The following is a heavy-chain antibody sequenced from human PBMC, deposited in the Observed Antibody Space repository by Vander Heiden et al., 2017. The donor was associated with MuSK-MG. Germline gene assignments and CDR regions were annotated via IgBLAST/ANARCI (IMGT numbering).Heavy chain of an antibody. Sequence: QVQLVQSGAEVKKPGASVKVSCKASGYTFTSYGISWVRQAPGQGLEWMGWISAYNGNTNYAQKLQGRVTMTTDTSTSTAYMELRSLRSEDTAVYYCARGEFRGRDYEAGGAFDIWGQGTMVTVSS. CDR3: ARGEFRGRDYEAGGAFDI. V-gene: IGHV1-18*01. D-gene: IGHD4-17*01. CDR1: GYTFTSYG. J-gene: IGHJ3*02. CDR2: ISAYNGNT.